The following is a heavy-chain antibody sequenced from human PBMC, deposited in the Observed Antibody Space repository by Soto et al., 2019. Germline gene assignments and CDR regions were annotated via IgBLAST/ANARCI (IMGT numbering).Heavy chain of an antibody. V-gene: IGHV4-59*08. CDR2: IYYSGST. J-gene: IGHJ4*02. CDR1: GGSISRYY. Sequence: SETLSLTCTVSGGSISRYYWSWIRQPPGKGLEWIGYIYYSGSTNYNPSLKSRVTISVDTSKNQFSLKLSSVTAADTAVYYCARTYPPDDFWGQGTLVTVSS. D-gene: IGHD2-21*01. CDR3: ARTYPPDDF.